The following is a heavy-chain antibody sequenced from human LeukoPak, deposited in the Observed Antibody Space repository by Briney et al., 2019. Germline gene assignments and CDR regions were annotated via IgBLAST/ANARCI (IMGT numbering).Heavy chain of an antibody. V-gene: IGHV3-33*01. J-gene: IGHJ4*02. CDR1: GFTFSSYG. CDR2: IRYDGSNK. CDR3: ARDATDYQIDY. D-gene: IGHD2-15*01. Sequence: GGSLRLSCAASGFTFSSYGMHWVRQAPGKGLEWVAVIRYDGSNKYYADSVKGRFTISRDNSKNTLYLQMNRLRAEDTAVYYCARDATDYQIDYWGQGTLVTVSS.